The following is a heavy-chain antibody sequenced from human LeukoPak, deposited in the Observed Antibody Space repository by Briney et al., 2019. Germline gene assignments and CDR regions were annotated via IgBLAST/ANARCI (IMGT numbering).Heavy chain of an antibody. D-gene: IGHD3-22*01. CDR1: GGSISSSNW. Sequence: SETLSLTCAVSGGSISSSNWWSWVRQPPGKGLEWIGEIYHSGSTNYNPSLKSRVTISVDKSKNQFSLKLSSVTAADTAVYYCARAPYYYGSSGFPPDIWGQGTMVTVSS. CDR2: IYHSGST. CDR3: ARAPYYYGSSGFPPDI. J-gene: IGHJ3*02. V-gene: IGHV4-4*02.